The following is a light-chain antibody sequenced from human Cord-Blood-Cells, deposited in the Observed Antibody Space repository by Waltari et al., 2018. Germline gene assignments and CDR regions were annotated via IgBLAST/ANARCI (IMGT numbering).Light chain of an antibody. CDR1: SSCVGVYNY. J-gene: IGLJ2*01. Sequence: QSALTQPRSVSGPPGHPVTISCTGTSSCVGVYNYFPWYQHHPGKPPKLMIYDVSKRPSGVPDRFSGSKSGNTASLTISGLQAEDEADYYCCSYAGSYTLVFGGGTKLTVL. CDR3: CSYAGSYTLV. V-gene: IGLV2-11*01. CDR2: DVS.